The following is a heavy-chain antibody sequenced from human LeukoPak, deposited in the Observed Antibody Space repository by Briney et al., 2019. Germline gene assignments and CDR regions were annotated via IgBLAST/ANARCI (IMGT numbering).Heavy chain of an antibody. CDR1: GYTFTSYG. Sequence: ASVKVSCKASGYTFTSYGISWVRQAPGQGLEWMGWISAYNGNTNSAQKLQGRVTMTTATSISTAYLQWSSLKASDTAMYYCARQEGLLSGMDVWGQGTTVTVSS. CDR2: ISAYNGNT. CDR3: ARQEGLLSGMDV. V-gene: IGHV1-18*01. J-gene: IGHJ6*02.